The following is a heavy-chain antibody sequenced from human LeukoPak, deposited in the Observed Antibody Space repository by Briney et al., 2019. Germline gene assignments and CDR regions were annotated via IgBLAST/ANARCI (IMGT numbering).Heavy chain of an antibody. J-gene: IGHJ4*02. V-gene: IGHV3-48*01. Sequence: PGGSLRLSCAASGFRFSTYSMNWVRQAPGKGLEWISYISHSGGAEHYTDSVKGRFTISRDNAKNALYLQMNRLRAEDTAVYFCARDYVFAFDYWSQGTLVTVSS. D-gene: IGHD3-10*02. CDR1: GFRFSTYS. CDR3: ARDYVFAFDY. CDR2: ISHSGGAE.